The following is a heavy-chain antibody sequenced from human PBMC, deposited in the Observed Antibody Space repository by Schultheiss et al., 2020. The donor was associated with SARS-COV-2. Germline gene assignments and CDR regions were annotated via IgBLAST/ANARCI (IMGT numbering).Heavy chain of an antibody. CDR2: IYYSGST. CDR3: ARNLVAAAGYFDY. J-gene: IGHJ4*02. CDR1: GGSISSGDYY. V-gene: IGHV4-30-4*01. D-gene: IGHD6-13*01. Sequence: SETLSLTCAVSGGSISSGDYYWSWIRQPPGKGLEWIGYIYYSGSTYYNPSLKSRVTISVDTSKNQFSLKLSSVTAADTAVYYCARNLVAAAGYFDYWGQGTLVTVSS.